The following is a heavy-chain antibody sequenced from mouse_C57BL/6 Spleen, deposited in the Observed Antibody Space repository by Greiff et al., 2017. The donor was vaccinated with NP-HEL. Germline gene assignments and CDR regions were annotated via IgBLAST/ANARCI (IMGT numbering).Heavy chain of an antibody. Sequence: VQLQQSGPELVKPGASVKISCKASGYSFTGYYMNWVKQSPEKSLEWIGEINPSTGGTTYNQKFKAKATLTVDKSSSTAYMQLKSLTSEDSAVYYCASDYEGAWFAYWGQGTLVTVSA. CDR1: GYSFTGYY. V-gene: IGHV1-42*01. CDR2: INPSTGGT. D-gene: IGHD2-4*01. J-gene: IGHJ3*01. CDR3: ASDYEGAWFAY.